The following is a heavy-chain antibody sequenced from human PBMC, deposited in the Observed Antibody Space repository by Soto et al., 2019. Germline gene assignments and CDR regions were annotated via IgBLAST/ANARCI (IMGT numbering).Heavy chain of an antibody. CDR3: ARADFDNWFDP. Sequence: SETLSLTCTVSGGSISNSDYYWRWIRQPPGKGLEWIGYILYSGRTYYNPSLKSRLSISVDTSKNQFSLKLSSVTAADTAVYYCARADFDNWFDPWGQGTLVTVSS. CDR2: ILYSGRT. D-gene: IGHD2-21*01. J-gene: IGHJ5*02. CDR1: GGSISNSDYY. V-gene: IGHV4-30-4*01.